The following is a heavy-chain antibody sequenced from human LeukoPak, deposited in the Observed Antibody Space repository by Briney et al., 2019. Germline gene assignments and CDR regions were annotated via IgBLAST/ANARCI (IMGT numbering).Heavy chain of an antibody. J-gene: IGHJ4*02. V-gene: IGHV3-21*01. Sequence: PGGSLRLSCAASGFIFSAYSMNWVRQAPGKGLEWVSSISSSGSYIYYADSMQGRFTISRDNAKNSLFLQMSSLRAEDTAVYYCVRDLGEIQLWSSYYFDSWGQGTLVTVSS. D-gene: IGHD5-18*01. CDR3: VRDLGEIQLWSSYYFDS. CDR1: GFIFSAYS. CDR2: ISSSGSYI.